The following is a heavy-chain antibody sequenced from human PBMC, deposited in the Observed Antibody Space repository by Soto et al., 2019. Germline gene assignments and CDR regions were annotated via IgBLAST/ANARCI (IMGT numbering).Heavy chain of an antibody. CDR1: GGSIRSGYYY. D-gene: IGHD3-10*02. CDR2: IYYSGNT. Sequence: SETLSLTCSVSGGSIRSGYYYWSWIRHPPGKGLEWIGNIYYSGNTYYNPSLTSRLIISIDTSKNQFSLTVGSVPDADKVVYYCACSSLYGMDVWGQGTTVTVSS. J-gene: IGHJ6*02. CDR3: ACSSLYGMDV. V-gene: IGHV4-30-4*01.